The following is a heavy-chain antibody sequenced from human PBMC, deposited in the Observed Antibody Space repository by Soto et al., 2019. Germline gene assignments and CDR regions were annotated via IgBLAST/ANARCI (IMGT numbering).Heavy chain of an antibody. J-gene: IGHJ6*02. Sequence: ASVKVSCKASGYTFTIYDINWVRQATGQGLEWMGWMNPNSAKTGYAQKFQGRVTMARNTSISTAYMELRSLRSDDTAVYYCARANGGDFWSGYFRGVSYYYGLDVWGQGTTVTV. CDR3: ARANGGDFWSGYFRGVSYYYGLDV. V-gene: IGHV1-8*01. CDR2: MNPNSAKT. D-gene: IGHD3-3*01. CDR1: GYTFTIYD.